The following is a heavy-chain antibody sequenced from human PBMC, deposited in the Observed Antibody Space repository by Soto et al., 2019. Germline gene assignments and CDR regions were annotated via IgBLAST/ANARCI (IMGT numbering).Heavy chain of an antibody. Sequence: QVQLVQSGGEVKRPGASVRVSCKASGYTFNTYGISWVRQDPGQGLEWMGWISAYNGHTDYAQKFQGRVTMTTDTPTNTVSMELRSLTSDDTAVYYCARGRSWGARDFDYWGQGTLVTVSS. V-gene: IGHV1-18*01. CDR1: GYTFNTYG. J-gene: IGHJ4*02. CDR3: ARGRSWGARDFDY. D-gene: IGHD3-16*01. CDR2: ISAYNGHT.